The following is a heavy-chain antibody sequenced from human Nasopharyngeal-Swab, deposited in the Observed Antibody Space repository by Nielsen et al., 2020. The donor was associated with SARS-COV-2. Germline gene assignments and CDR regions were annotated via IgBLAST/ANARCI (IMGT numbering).Heavy chain of an antibody. Sequence: RQAPGKGLEWIGEINHSGSTNYNPSLKSRVTISVDTSKNQFSLKLSSVTAAETAVYYCARGRIGGVIGNWFDPWGQGTLVTVS. V-gene: IGHV4-34*01. J-gene: IGHJ5*02. D-gene: IGHD3-16*02. CDR3: ARGRIGGVIGNWFDP. CDR2: INHSGST.